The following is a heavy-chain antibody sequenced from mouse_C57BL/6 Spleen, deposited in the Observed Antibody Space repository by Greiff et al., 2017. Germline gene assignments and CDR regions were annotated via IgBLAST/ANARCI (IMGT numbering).Heavy chain of an antibody. CDR1: GFSFNTYA. Sequence: EVQLVESGGGLVQPKGSLKLSCAASGFSFNTYAMNWVRQAPGKGLEWVARIRSKSNNYATYYADSVKDRFTISRDDSESMLYLQMNNLKTEDTAMYYCVRSYDYDERGAMDYWGQGTSVTVSS. CDR3: VRSYDYDERGAMDY. CDR2: IRSKSNNYAT. J-gene: IGHJ4*01. V-gene: IGHV10-1*01. D-gene: IGHD2-4*01.